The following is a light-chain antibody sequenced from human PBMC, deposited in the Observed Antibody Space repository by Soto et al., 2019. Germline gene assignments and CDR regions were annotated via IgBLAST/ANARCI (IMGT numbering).Light chain of an antibody. CDR1: SSDGGLYDF. V-gene: IGLV2-14*01. CDR2: EVT. Sequence: QSALTQPASVSGSPGQSITISCTGASSDGGLYDFVSWYQQHPGKAPKLLIYEVTYRPSGVSSRFSGSKSGNTASLTISGLQAEDEADYYCNSYTRFSTYVFGTGTKVTVL. CDR3: NSYTRFSTYV. J-gene: IGLJ1*01.